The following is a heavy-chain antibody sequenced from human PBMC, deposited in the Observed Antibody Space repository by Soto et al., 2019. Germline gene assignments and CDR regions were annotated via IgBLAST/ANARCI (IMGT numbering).Heavy chain of an antibody. CDR3: ARESEDLTSNFDY. V-gene: IGHV3-21*06. CDR2: ISSTTNYI. CDR1: GFTFTRYS. Sequence: GGSLRLSCAACGFTFTRYSMNWVRQAPGKGLEWVSSISSTTNYIYYGDSMKGRFTISRDNAENSLYLEMNSLRAEDTAVYYCARESEDLTSNFDYWGQGTLVTGSS. J-gene: IGHJ4*02.